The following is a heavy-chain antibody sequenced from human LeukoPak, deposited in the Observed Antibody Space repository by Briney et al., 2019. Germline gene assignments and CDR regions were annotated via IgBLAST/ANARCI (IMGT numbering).Heavy chain of an antibody. CDR3: ARDYGSGSCSLDY. D-gene: IGHD3-10*01. Sequence: GGSLRLSCAASGFTFSTYNFHWVRQAPGKGLEWVAFIPYGGSDKYYADSVKGRFTISRDNSKNTLFLQMNSLKTEDTAVYYCARDYGSGSCSLDYWGQGTLVTVSS. CDR1: GFTFSTYN. J-gene: IGHJ4*02. CDR2: IPYGGSDK. V-gene: IGHV3-30*02.